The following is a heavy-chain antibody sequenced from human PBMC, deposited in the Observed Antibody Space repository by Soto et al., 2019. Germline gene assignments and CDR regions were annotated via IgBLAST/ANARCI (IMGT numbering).Heavy chain of an antibody. CDR2: IDYSGST. D-gene: IGHD2-2*01. Sequence: HLQLQESGPGLVKPSETLSLTCTVSGGSISSSSYYWGWIRQPPGKGLEWIGSIDYSGSTYYNPSLKSRVTISVDTSKSQFSLKLSSVTAADTAIYYCARPGYCSSTDCHLTPYYFDYWGQGTLVTVSS. CDR3: ARPGYCSSTDCHLTPYYFDY. J-gene: IGHJ4*02. V-gene: IGHV4-39*01. CDR1: GGSISSSSYY.